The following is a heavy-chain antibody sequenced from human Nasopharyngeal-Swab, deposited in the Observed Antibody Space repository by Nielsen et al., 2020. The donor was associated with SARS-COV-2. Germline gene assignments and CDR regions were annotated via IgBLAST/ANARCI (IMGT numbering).Heavy chain of an antibody. Sequence: ASVKVSCKASGYTLSTYAMYWVRQAPGQRPEFIGWINAGKGNTIYSQRFQGRVRISRDTSANTVYMELNRLRSEDTAVYYCARVPAVAASRIDYWGQGTLVTVSS. CDR3: ARVPAVAASRIDY. J-gene: IGHJ4*02. V-gene: IGHV1-3*01. CDR2: INAGKGNT. D-gene: IGHD6-19*01. CDR1: GYTLSTYA.